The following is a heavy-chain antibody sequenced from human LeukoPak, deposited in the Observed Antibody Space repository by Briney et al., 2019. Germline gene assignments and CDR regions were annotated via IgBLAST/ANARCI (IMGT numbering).Heavy chain of an antibody. V-gene: IGHV3-21*01. CDR2: ISSSSSYI. CDR3: ARSGSYYEAFDY. Sequence: PGGSLRLSCAASGFTFSSYSMNWVRQAPGKGLEWVSSISSSSSYIYYADSVKGRFTISRDNAKNSLYLQMNSLRAEDTAVYYCARSGSYYEAFDYWGQGTLVTVSS. CDR1: GFTFSSYS. D-gene: IGHD1-26*01. J-gene: IGHJ4*02.